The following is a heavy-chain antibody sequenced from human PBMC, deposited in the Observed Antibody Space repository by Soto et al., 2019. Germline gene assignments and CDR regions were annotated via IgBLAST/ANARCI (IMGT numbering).Heavy chain of an antibody. V-gene: IGHV3-23*01. CDR2: ISGSGGST. D-gene: IGHD2-15*01. J-gene: IGHJ4*02. CDR1: GFTFSRYA. CDR3: AKVWAGYCSGGSCYYDY. Sequence: GGSLGLSCAAPGFTFSRYAMSWVRQAPGKGLEWVSAISGSGGSTYYADSVKGRFTISRDNSKNTLYLQMNSLRAEDTAVYYCAKVWAGYCSGGSCYYDYWGQGTLVTVSS.